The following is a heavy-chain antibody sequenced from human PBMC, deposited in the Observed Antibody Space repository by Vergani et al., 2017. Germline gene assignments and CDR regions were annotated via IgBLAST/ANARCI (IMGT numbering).Heavy chain of an antibody. CDR1: GGSFSTGGQS. CDR2: IYTSGST. V-gene: IGHV4-61*02. Sequence: QVQLQESGPGLVKPSQTLSLTCTVSGGSFSTGGQSWTWLRQSAGKGLEWIGRIYTSGSTNYNPSLKSRVTISVDASKNQFSLKLSSVTAADTAVYYCARDEGYYDSSGYYYYYYGMDVWGQGTTVTVSS. D-gene: IGHD3-22*01. J-gene: IGHJ6*02. CDR3: ARDEGYYDSSGYYYYYYGMDV.